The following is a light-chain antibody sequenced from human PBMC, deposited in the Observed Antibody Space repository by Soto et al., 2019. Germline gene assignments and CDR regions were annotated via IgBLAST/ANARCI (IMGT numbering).Light chain of an antibody. V-gene: IGKV3-20*01. Sequence: IVFTQSPGTLSLSPGERATLSCRASQSVSSYYLAWYQQKLSQAPRLIIYAASSRETGIPDRFSGGGSGTECTRTISRLEPEDFEVYYCQQCGSSTWTFGQGTKVDIK. CDR2: AAS. CDR1: QSVSSYY. CDR3: QQCGSSTWT. J-gene: IGKJ1*01.